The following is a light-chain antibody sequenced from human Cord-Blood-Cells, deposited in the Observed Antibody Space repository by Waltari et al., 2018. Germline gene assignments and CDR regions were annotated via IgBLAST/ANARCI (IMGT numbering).Light chain of an antibody. Sequence: QSALTQPASVSGSPGQSITISCTGTSSDVGSYNLVSWYQQHPGKAPKLIIYEGSKRPLGVSNRFSGSKSCNTASLTISGLQAEDEADYYCCSYAGSSTWVFGGGTKLTVL. CDR2: EGS. CDR3: CSYAGSSTWV. CDR1: SSDVGSYNL. V-gene: IGLV2-23*01. J-gene: IGLJ3*02.